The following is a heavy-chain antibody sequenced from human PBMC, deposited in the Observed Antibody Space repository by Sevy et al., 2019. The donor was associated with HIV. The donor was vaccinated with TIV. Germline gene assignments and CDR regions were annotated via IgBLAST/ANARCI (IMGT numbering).Heavy chain of an antibody. V-gene: IGHV1-18*01. D-gene: IGHD5-12*01. CDR3: ARQPAPYSGYDWDFDY. CDR2: ISAYNGNT. Sequence: ASVKVSCKASGYTFTSYGISWVRQAPGQGLEWMGWISAYNGNTNYAQKLQGRVTMTTDTSTSTAYMELRSLRSDDTAVYYRARQPAPYSGYDWDFDYWGQGTLVTVSS. CDR1: GYTFTSYG. J-gene: IGHJ4*02.